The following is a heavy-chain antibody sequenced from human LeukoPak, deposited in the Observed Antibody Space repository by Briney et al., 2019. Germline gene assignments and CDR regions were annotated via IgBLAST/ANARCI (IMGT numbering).Heavy chain of an antibody. CDR1: GFTISRYP. Sequence: SGGSLRLSCSASGFTISRYPMQWVRQAPGKGPEYVSAVDSNGGKTYYADSVKGRFTISREISRNMLYLQMSSLRVDDTAVYYCVKDMREWGQGTLVTVSS. CDR3: VKDMRE. V-gene: IGHV3-64D*09. CDR2: VDSNGGKT. D-gene: IGHD3-16*01. J-gene: IGHJ4*02.